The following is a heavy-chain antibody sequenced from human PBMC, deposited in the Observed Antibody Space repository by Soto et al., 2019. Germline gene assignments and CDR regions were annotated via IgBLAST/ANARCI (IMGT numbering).Heavy chain of an antibody. Sequence: GGSLRLSCAASGFTFSSYAMHWVRQAPGKGLEWVAVISYDGSNKYYADSVKGRFTISRDNSKNTLYLQMNSLRAEDTAVYYCARSQSTINWNYNYYYGMDVWGQGTTVTVSS. J-gene: IGHJ6*02. D-gene: IGHD1-1*01. V-gene: IGHV3-30-3*01. CDR1: GFTFSSYA. CDR3: ARSQSTINWNYNYYYGMDV. CDR2: ISYDGSNK.